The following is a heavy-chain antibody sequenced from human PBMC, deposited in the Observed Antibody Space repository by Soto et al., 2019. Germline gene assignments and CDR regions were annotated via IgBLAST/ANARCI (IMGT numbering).Heavy chain of an antibody. D-gene: IGHD5-12*01. CDR3: ARDAKNEMATMLY. CDR2: IIPIFGTA. J-gene: IGHJ4*02. V-gene: IGHV1-69*13. Sequence: SVKVSCKASGGTFSSYAISWVRQAPGQGLEWMGGIIPIFGTANYAQKFQGRVTITADESTSTAYMELSSLRSEDTAVYYCARDAKNEMATMLYWGQGTLVTVSS. CDR1: GGTFSSYA.